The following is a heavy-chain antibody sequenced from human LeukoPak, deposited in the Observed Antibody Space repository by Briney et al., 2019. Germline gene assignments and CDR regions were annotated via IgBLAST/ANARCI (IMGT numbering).Heavy chain of an antibody. Sequence: PGGSLRLSCAASGFTFSSYWMRWVRQPPGKGLEWVANIKNDGSEEDYVDSVKGRFTVSRDNAKNSLYLQMNSLRAEDTAVYYCARGLRWCDYWGQGTLVTVSS. V-gene: IGHV3-7*01. CDR3: ARGLRWCDY. CDR1: GFTFSSYW. CDR2: IKNDGSEE. J-gene: IGHJ4*02. D-gene: IGHD4-23*01.